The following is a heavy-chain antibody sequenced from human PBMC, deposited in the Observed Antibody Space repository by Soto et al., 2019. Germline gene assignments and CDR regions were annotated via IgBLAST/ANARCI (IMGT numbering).Heavy chain of an antibody. J-gene: IGHJ6*02. Sequence: ASVKVSCKASGGTFSRYPISWVRQAPGQGREWMGGSIPIISKKNYAQNFQSRVTITAIKTTSTAYLELSSLRSEDTAVYYCARDRIHYGTVNYYASTYYYYGMDVWGQGTTVTVSS. CDR1: GGTFSRYP. CDR2: SIPIISKK. CDR3: ARDRIHYGTVNYYASTYYYYGMDV. D-gene: IGHD3-10*01. V-gene: IGHV1-69*10.